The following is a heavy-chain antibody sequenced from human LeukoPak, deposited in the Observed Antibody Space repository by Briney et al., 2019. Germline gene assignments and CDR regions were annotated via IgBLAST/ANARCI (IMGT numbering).Heavy chain of an antibody. CDR2: IGGSGTST. CDR1: GFTFSTFA. CDR3: EREAAYFDC. J-gene: IGHJ4*02. V-gene: IGHV3-23*01. Sequence: GGSLRLSCAASGFTFSTFAMSWVRQAPGKGLEWASVIGGSGTSTYYADSVKGRFTISRDNSQNTLYLLMNSLRPEDTAVYYCEREAAYFDCWGQGTLVTVSS. D-gene: IGHD6-13*01.